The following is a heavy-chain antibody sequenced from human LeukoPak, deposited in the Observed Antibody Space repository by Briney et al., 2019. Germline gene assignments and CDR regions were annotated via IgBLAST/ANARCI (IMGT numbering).Heavy chain of an antibody. J-gene: IGHJ4*02. CDR1: GGTFSSYA. Sequence: SVKVSCKASGGTFSSYAISWVRQAPGQGLEWMGGIIPIFGTANYAQKFQGRVTITADESTSTAYMELSSLRSEDTAVYYCAREGDVSNYASSFDYWGQGTLVTVSS. CDR3: AREGDVSNYASSFDY. CDR2: IIPIFGTA. D-gene: IGHD4-11*01. V-gene: IGHV1-69*13.